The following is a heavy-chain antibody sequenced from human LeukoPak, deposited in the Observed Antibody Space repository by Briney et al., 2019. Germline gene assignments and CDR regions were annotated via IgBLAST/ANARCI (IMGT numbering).Heavy chain of an antibody. CDR2: IIPIFGTA. J-gene: IGHJ3*02. CDR1: GGTFSSYA. Sequence: SVKVSCKASGGTFSSYAISWVRQAPGQGLEWIGGIIPIFGTAHYAQKFQGRVTITADESTSTAYMELSSLSSEDTAVYYCASSYIGDAFDIWGQGTMVTVSS. V-gene: IGHV1-69*01. D-gene: IGHD3-16*01. CDR3: ASSYIGDAFDI.